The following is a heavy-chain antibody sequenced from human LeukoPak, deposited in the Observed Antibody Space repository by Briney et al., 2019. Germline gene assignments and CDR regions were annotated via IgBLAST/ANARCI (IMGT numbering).Heavy chain of an antibody. CDR3: ARDRGYPRDYFDY. V-gene: IGHV3-23*01. CDR2: ISGTGDAT. Sequence: PGGSLRLSCAASGFTFSNYALSWVRQAPGKGLEWVSAISGTGDATWYPDSVKGRFTISRDKSKNTVYLQMNSLRVEDTALYYCARDRGYPRDYFDYWGQGTLVTVSS. J-gene: IGHJ4*02. CDR1: GFTFSNYA. D-gene: IGHD5-12*01.